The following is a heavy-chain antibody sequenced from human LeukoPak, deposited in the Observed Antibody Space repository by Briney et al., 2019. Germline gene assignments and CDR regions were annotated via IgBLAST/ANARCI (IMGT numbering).Heavy chain of an antibody. D-gene: IGHD7-27*01. CDR2: IYYGGST. J-gene: IGHJ3*02. V-gene: IGHV4-30-4*01. CDR1: GGSIASGGYY. Sequence: SQTLSLTCTVSGGSIASGGYYWSWIRQHPGKGLEWIGYIYYGGSTYYNPSLKSRVTISVDTSKNQFSLRLSSVTAADTAVYYCARLFATGDRGRGSFDIWGQGTMVTVYS. CDR3: ARLFATGDRGRGSFDI.